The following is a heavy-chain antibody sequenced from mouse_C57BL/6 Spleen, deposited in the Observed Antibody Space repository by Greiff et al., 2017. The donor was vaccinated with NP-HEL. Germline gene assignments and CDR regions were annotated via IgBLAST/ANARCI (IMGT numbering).Heavy chain of an antibody. D-gene: IGHD2-4*01. V-gene: IGHV1-69*01. CDR2: IDPSDSYT. J-gene: IGHJ1*03. Sequence: VQLQQPGAELVMPGASVKLSCKASGYTFTSYWMHWVKQRPGQGLEWIGEIDPSDSYTNYNQKFKGKSTLTVDKSSSTAYMQLSSLTSEDSAVYYCARRGLNYDHEYFDVWGTGTTVTVSS. CDR1: GYTFTSYW. CDR3: ARRGLNYDHEYFDV.